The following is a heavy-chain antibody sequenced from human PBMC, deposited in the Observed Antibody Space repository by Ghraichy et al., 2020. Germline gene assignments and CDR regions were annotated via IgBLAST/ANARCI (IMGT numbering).Heavy chain of an antibody. CDR1: GGSISSYY. CDR3: ARVGGITDAFDI. V-gene: IGHV4-59*01. Sequence: ESLNISCTVSGGSISSYYWSWIRQPPGKGLEWIGYIYYSGSTNYNPSLKSRVTISVDTSKNQFSLKLSSVTAADTAVYYCARVGGITDAFDIWGQGTMVTVSS. D-gene: IGHD3-22*01. J-gene: IGHJ3*02. CDR2: IYYSGST.